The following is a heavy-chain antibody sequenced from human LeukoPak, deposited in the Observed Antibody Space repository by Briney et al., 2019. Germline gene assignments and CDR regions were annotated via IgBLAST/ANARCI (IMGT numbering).Heavy chain of an antibody. CDR3: AKIDISGLYYFDY. J-gene: IGHJ4*02. D-gene: IGHD6-19*01. V-gene: IGHV1-2*02. CDR2: VNPNTGDT. Sequence: ASVKVSCKASGYTFTDYHIHWVRQAPGQGLEWVGWVNPNTGDTNYAQKFQGRVTMTRDTSISTAYMELSRLRSDDTAVYYCAKIDISGLYYFDYWGKGTLVTVSS. CDR1: GYTFTDYH.